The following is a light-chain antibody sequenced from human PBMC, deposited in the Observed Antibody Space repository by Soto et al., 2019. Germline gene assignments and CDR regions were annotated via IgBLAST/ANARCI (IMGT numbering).Light chain of an antibody. CDR2: TNS. Sequence: QSVLTQPPSVSGAPGQRVTISCTGNSTNIGAGYEVHWYQQLPGTAPKLLIYTNSLRPSGVPDRFSGSTSGTSASLDITGLQAEDEADYYCQSHDSRLSGPPYVFGTGTKLTVL. V-gene: IGLV1-40*01. J-gene: IGLJ1*01. CDR3: QSHDSRLSGPPYV. CDR1: STNIGAGYE.